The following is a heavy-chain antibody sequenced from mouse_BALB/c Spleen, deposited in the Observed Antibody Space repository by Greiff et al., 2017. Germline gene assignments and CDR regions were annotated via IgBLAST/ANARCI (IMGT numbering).Heavy chain of an antibody. CDR2: INPGSGGT. D-gene: IGHD1-1*01. V-gene: IGHV1-54*01. J-gene: IGHJ2*01. CDR1: GYAFTNYL. CDR3: ARSHGSSYYFDY. Sequence: VQVVESGAELVRPGTSVKVSCKASGYAFTNYLIEWVKQRPGQGLEWIGVINPGSGGTNYNEKFKGKATLTADKSSSTAYMQLSSLTSDDSAVYFCARSHGSSYYFDYWGQGTTLTVSS.